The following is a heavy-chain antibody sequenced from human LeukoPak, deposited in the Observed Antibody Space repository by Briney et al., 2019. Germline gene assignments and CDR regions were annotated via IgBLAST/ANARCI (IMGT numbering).Heavy chain of an antibody. J-gene: IGHJ4*02. D-gene: IGHD2-15*01. CDR3: ARYCCAASCYSGFDY. V-gene: IGHV3-23*01. CDR1: GLTFGSYG. CDR2: ISGDGGT. Sequence: GASLRLSHPASGLTFGSYGTSSVRQAPGRWPGWVSAISGDGGTYYADSVRGRFTISRDNSKNTLYLQMNSLGDEHTALYYCARYCCAASCYSGFDYWGQGTLVTVAS.